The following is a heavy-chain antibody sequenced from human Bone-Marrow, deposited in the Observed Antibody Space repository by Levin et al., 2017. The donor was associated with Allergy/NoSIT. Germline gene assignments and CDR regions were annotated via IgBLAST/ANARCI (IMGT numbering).Heavy chain of an antibody. CDR1: GYTLSRFP. J-gene: IGHJ6*02. CDR3: ASKIEARGFAVWYGMDV. V-gene: IGHV7-4-1*02. Sequence: EASVKVSCQASGYTLSRFPMAWVRQAPGQGLEWMGWINTNTGNPTYAQGFTGRFVFSLDTSVSTAYLQISSLKTEDTAVYYCASKIEARGFAVWYGMDVWGQGTTVTVSS. CDR2: INTNTGNP. D-gene: IGHD3-22*01.